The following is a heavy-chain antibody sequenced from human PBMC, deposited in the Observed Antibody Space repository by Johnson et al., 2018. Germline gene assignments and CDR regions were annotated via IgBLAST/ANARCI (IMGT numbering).Heavy chain of an antibody. D-gene: IGHD6-13*01. Sequence: QVQLVESGGGVVQPGRSLRLSCAVSGFTFSSYGMHWVRQAPGKGLEWVAVIWYDGSNKNYADSVKGRFTISRDNFKNTLYLQMNSLRAEDTAVYYCAREIAAAGHYGMDVWDKGTTVTVSS. V-gene: IGHV3-33*01. J-gene: IGHJ6*04. CDR1: GFTFSSYG. CDR2: IWYDGSNK. CDR3: AREIAAAGHYGMDV.